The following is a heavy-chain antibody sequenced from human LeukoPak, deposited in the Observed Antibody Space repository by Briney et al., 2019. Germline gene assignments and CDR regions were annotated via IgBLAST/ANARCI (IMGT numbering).Heavy chain of an antibody. CDR3: ARTREQWQVPDY. CDR2: ISHEGSYQ. J-gene: IGHJ4*02. V-gene: IGHV3-30*03. D-gene: IGHD6-19*01. CDR1: GFSFGSYG. Sequence: GRSLRLSCAASGFSFGSYGIHWVRQAPGKGLEWVAVISHEGSYQSYADSVKGRFTISRDNSKNMVYLQLNSLRPEDTALYYCARTREQWQVPDYWGQGTLVTVSS.